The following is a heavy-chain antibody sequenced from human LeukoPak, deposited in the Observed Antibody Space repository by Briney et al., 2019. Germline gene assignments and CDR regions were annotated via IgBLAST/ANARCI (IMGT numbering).Heavy chain of an antibody. CDR1: GFTFSNYA. CDR2: ISGSGDNT. V-gene: IGHV3-23*01. J-gene: IGHJ5*02. CDR3: AKHYSRKFDP. D-gene: IGHD4-11*01. Sequence: GGSLRLSCAASGFTFSNYAMNWVRQAPGKGLEWVSGISGSGDNTYYADSVKGRFTISRDNSKNTLYLQMNSLRAEDTAVYYCAKHYSRKFDPWGQGTLATVSS.